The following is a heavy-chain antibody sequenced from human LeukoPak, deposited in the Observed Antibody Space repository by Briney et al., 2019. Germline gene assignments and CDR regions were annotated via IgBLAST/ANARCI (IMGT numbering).Heavy chain of an antibody. J-gene: IGHJ4*02. CDR3: ARHGPPYSGSYYYYFDY. V-gene: IGHV4-59*08. CDR2: IYDSGST. CDR1: GASISSYY. D-gene: IGHD1-26*01. Sequence: SETLSLTCTVSGASISSYYWSWIRQPPGKGLEWIGYIYDSGSTNYNPSLKSRVTISVDRSKNQLSLKLSSVTAADTAVYYCARHGPPYSGSYYYYFDYWGQGTLVTVSS.